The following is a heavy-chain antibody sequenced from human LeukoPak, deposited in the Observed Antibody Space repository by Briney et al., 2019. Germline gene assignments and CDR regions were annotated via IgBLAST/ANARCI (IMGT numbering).Heavy chain of an antibody. Sequence: GGCLRLSCAASGFTFSSYWMTWVRQAPGKGLEWVAKIKQDGSEKYYVDSVKGRFTISRDNAKNSLYLQMNSLGAEDTAVYYCARRGTSSSWAHFDYWGQGTLVTVSS. CDR1: GFTFSSYW. CDR2: IKQDGSEK. V-gene: IGHV3-7*05. D-gene: IGHD6-13*01. CDR3: ARRGTSSSWAHFDY. J-gene: IGHJ4*02.